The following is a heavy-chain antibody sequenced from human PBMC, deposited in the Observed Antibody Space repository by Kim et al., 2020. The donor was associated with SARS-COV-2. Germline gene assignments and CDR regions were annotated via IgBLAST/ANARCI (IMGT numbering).Heavy chain of an antibody. D-gene: IGHD3-16*01. CDR3: ANGGSGLGGMNV. CDR2: TYYRSKWFN. J-gene: IGHJ6*02. CDR1: GDSVSSNNAA. V-gene: IGHV6-1*01. Sequence: SQTLSLTCAISGDSVSSNNAAWNWIRQSPSRGLEWLGRTYYRSKWFNDYALSVISRITINPDTSKNHFSLQLSSVTPEYTAVYYCANGGSGLGGMNVWGQGTTVTVSS.